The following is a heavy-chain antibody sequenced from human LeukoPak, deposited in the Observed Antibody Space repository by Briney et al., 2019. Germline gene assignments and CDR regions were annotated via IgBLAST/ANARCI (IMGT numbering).Heavy chain of an antibody. D-gene: IGHD3-16*02. CDR3: ARDRAVRYFDY. Sequence: GGALRLSCAASGFTFSNHGMHWVRQAPGKELEWVAIIWYDGTKKYYADSVKGRLTISRDNSKNTLYLEMNSLRAEDTAVYYCARDRAVRYFDYWGQGTLVTVSS. J-gene: IGHJ4*02. CDR2: IWYDGTKK. CDR1: GFTFSNHG. V-gene: IGHV3-33*01.